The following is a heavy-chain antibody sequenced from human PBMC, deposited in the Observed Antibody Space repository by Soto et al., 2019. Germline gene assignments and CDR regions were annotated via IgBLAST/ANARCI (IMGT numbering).Heavy chain of an antibody. CDR2: IWNDGSNH. V-gene: IGHV3-33*01. J-gene: IGHJ6*02. D-gene: IGHD6-13*01. CDR3: ARRQISPPTRGAAAARGGMDV. Sequence: QVQLVESGGGVVQPGRSLRLSCAAPGFTFNNYGMHWVRQAPGKGLEWVAVIWNDGSNHYYANSVKGRFTISRDNSKNTLFLQMSSLRAEDSAVYYCARRQISPPTRGAAAARGGMDVWGQGTTVTVS. CDR1: GFTFNNYG.